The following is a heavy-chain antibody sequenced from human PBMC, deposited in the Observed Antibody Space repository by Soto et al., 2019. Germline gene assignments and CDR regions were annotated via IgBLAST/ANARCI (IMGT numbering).Heavy chain of an antibody. CDR3: ARDVGVAGPPAYFQH. D-gene: IGHD6-19*01. J-gene: IGHJ1*01. V-gene: IGHV3-21*01. CDR1: GFTFSSYS. CDR2: ISSSSSYI. Sequence: GGSLRLSCAASGFTFSSYSMNWVRQAPGKGLEWVSSISSSSSYIYYADSVKGRFTISRDNAKNSLYLQMNSLRAEDTAVYYCARDVGVAGPPAYFQHWGQGTLVTVSS.